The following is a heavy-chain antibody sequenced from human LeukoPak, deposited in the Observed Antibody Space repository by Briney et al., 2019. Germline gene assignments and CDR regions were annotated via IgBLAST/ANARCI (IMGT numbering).Heavy chain of an antibody. V-gene: IGHV3-7*01. CDR2: IKQDGSEK. CDR3: AVIEMATLGGFDY. J-gene: IGHJ4*02. Sequence: GGSLRLSCAASGFTFSSYWMSWVRQATGKGLEWVANIKQDGSEKYYVDSVKGRFTISRDNAKNSLYLQMNSLRAEDTAVYYCAVIEMATLGGFDYWGQGTLVTVSS. D-gene: IGHD5-24*01. CDR1: GFTFSSYW.